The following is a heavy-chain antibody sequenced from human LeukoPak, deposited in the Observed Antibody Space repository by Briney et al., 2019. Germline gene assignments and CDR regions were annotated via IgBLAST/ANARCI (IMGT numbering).Heavy chain of an antibody. J-gene: IGHJ5*02. V-gene: IGHV4-59*12. Sequence: SETLSLTCTVSGGSISSYYWSWIRQPPGKGLEWIGYIYYSGTTNYNPSLKSRVTISVDTSKNQFSLKLSSVTAADTAVYYCARTHYGSGSYYLRRDWFDPWGQGTLVTVSS. CDR1: GGSISSYY. CDR2: IYYSGTT. D-gene: IGHD3-10*01. CDR3: ARTHYGSGSYYLRRDWFDP.